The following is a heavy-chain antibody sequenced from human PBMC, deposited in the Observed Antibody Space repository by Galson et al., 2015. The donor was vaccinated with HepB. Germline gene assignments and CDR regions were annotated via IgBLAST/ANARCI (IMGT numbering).Heavy chain of an antibody. V-gene: IGHV3-15*01. CDR3: TTWLHNTQQDTWFDY. J-gene: IGHJ4*02. CDR2: IKSKTDGGTP. Sequence: SLRLSCAASGFSISNVYMSWLRQAPGKGLEWVGRIKSKTDGGTPEYAAPVKGRFAISRDDSKNTLYVQMNSLEIEDTAVYYCTTWLHNTQQDTWFDYWGQGTLVTVSS. CDR1: GFSISNVY. D-gene: IGHD6-13*01.